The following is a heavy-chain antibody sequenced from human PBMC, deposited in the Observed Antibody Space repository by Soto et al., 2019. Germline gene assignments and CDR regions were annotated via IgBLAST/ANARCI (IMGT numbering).Heavy chain of an antibody. CDR3: VKSLTIFGVANYCYDGIDV. Sequence: PSETLSLTCTVSGGSIRSSYWSWIRQRPGKGLEWIGYIYYSGSTNYTPSLTSRVTLSVDTSKNPLSLNLSTVTAPHTAVYYSVKSLTIFGVANYCYDGIDVWGQGTTVTVSS. CDR2: IYYSGST. D-gene: IGHD3-3*01. J-gene: IGHJ6*02. V-gene: IGHV4-59*01. CDR1: GGSIRSSY.